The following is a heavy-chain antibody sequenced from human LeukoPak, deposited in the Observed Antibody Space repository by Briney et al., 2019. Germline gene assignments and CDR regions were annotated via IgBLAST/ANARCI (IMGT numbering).Heavy chain of an antibody. CDR3: ARGRLVVTAVEN. CDR2: ISATGSSI. Sequence: GGSLRLSCAASGFTFSAYEMNWVRQAPGKGLEWVSSISATGSSIYYADSVKGRFSISRDNTKNSLFLQMNSLRAEDTAVYYCARGRLVVTAVENWGQGTLVTVSS. V-gene: IGHV3-48*03. D-gene: IGHD2-21*02. J-gene: IGHJ4*02. CDR1: GFTFSAYE.